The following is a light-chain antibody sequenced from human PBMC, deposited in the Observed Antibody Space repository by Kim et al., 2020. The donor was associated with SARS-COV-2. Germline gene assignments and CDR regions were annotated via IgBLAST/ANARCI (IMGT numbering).Light chain of an antibody. Sequence: DIQMTQSPSPLSASVGDRVTITCRASQSISSYLNWYQQKPGKAPKLLIYAASSLQSGVPSRFSGSGSGTDFTLTISSLQPEDFATYSCQQSYSSPLSFGGGTKLEI. CDR2: AAS. V-gene: IGKV1-39*01. CDR1: QSISSY. CDR3: QQSYSSPLS. J-gene: IGKJ4*01.